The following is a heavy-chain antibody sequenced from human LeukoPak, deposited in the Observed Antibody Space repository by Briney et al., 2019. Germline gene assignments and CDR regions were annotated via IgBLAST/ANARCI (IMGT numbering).Heavy chain of an antibody. J-gene: IGHJ4*02. CDR1: GGSISSRNW. V-gene: IGHV4-4*02. Sequence: SETLSLTCAVSGGSISSRNWWSWVRQPPGKGLGWIGEIYHSGSTNYNPSLKSRVTMSVDTSKNQFSLKLSSVTAADTAVYYCARVSGQIIPAGVSPSYLDYWGQGTLVTVSS. CDR3: ARVSGQIIPAGVSPSYLDY. CDR2: IYHSGST. D-gene: IGHD6-13*01.